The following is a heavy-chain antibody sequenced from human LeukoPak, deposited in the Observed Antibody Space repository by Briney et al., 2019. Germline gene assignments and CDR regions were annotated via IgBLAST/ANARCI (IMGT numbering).Heavy chain of an antibody. J-gene: IGHJ6*02. CDR2: IYYSGST. CDR1: GGSISSYY. Sequence: PSETLSLTCTVSGGSISSYYWSWIRQPPGKGLEWIGYIYYSGSTNYNPSLKSRVTISVDTSKNQFSLKLSSVTAADTAVYYCARVYDGSGSYYNYYYYGMDVWGQGTTVTVSS. CDR3: ARVYDGSGSYYNYYYYGMDV. D-gene: IGHD3-10*01. V-gene: IGHV4-59*01.